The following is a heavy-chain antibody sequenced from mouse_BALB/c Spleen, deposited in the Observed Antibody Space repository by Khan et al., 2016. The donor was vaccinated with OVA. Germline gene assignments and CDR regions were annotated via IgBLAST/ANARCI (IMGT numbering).Heavy chain of an antibody. Sequence: QVQLKQSRAELAKPGASVKMSCKASGYTFINYWILWVKQRPGQGLEWIGYINPSTGYTEYNQNFKDKATLTADNSSRTAYMQLSSLTSEASAVYYCARRGLRWDFDYWGQGTTLTVSS. CDR2: INPSTGYT. CDR1: GYTFINYW. J-gene: IGHJ2*01. CDR3: ARRGLRWDFDY. V-gene: IGHV1-7*01. D-gene: IGHD1-1*01.